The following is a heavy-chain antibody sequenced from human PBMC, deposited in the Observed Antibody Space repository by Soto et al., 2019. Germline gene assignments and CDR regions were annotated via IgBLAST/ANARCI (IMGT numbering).Heavy chain of an antibody. CDR2: IFSNDEK. CDR3: ARTVVVVAGEGIANYDY. D-gene: IGHD2-15*01. V-gene: IGHV2-26*01. J-gene: IGHJ4*02. CDR1: GFSLSNARMG. Sequence: QVTLKESGPVLVKPTETLTLTCTVSGFSLSNARMGVSWIRQPPGKALEWLAHIFSNDEKSYSTSLKSRLTIAKDTSESQVVLTMTNMDPVDTATYYCARTVVVVAGEGIANYDYWGQGTLVTVSS.